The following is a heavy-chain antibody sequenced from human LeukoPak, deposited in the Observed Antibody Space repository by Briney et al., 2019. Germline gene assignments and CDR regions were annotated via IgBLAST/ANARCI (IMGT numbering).Heavy chain of an antibody. CDR2: ISGSGGST. V-gene: IGHV3-23*01. CDR1: GFTFSSYA. J-gene: IGHJ6*02. CDR3: AKGANGYYYYGMDV. Sequence: PGGSLRLSCAASGFTFSSYAMSWVRQAPGKGLEWVSAISGSGGSTYYAGSVKGRFTISRDNSKNTLYLQMNSLRAEDTAVYYCAKGANGYYYYGMDVWGQGTTVTVSS.